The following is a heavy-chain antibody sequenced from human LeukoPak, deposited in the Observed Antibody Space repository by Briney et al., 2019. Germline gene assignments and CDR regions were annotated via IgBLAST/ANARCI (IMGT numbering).Heavy chain of an antibody. CDR3: ARGCYDSSGPSGSAFDI. CDR2: ISSSSSYI. CDR1: GFTFSSYS. J-gene: IGHJ3*02. V-gene: IGHV3-21*01. Sequence: PGGSLRLSCAASGFTFSSYSMNWVRQAPGKGLEWVSSISSSSSYIYYADSVKGRFTISRDNAKNSLYLQMNSLRAEDTAVYYCARGCYDSSGPSGSAFDIWGQGTMVTVSS. D-gene: IGHD3-22*01.